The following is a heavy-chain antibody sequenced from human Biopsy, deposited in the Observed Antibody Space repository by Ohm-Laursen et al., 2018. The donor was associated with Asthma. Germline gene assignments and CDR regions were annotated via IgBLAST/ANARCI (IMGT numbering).Heavy chain of an antibody. J-gene: IGHJ5*02. D-gene: IGHD3-22*01. Sequence: SLRLSCAAFGFAFNNSSMTWVRQAPGKGLEWVSSINASGVRPFYADSVKGRFTVSRDSSRNTLYLQLSTLRVEDTAVYFCAKITTDRQKANNWFDPWGQGTLVTVSS. V-gene: IGHV3-23*01. CDR2: INASGVRP. CDR1: GFAFNNSS. CDR3: AKITTDRQKANNWFDP.